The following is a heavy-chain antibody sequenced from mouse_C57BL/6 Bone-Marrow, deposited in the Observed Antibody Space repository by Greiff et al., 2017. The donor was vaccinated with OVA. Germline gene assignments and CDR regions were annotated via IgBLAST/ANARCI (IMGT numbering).Heavy chain of an antibody. V-gene: IGHV1-74*01. J-gene: IGHJ3*01. Sequence: QVQLQQPGAELVKPGASVKVSCKASGYTFTSYWMHWVKQRPGQGLEWIGRIHHSDSDTNYNQKFKGKATLTVDKSSSTAYMQLSSLTSEDSAVYYCAIDSSGYWFAYWGQGTLVTVSA. D-gene: IGHD3-2*02. CDR1: GYTFTSYW. CDR2: IHHSDSDT. CDR3: AIDSSGYWFAY.